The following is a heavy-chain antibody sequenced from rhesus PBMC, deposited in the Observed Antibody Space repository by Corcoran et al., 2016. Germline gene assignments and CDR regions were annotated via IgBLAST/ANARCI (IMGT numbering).Heavy chain of an antibody. D-gene: IGHD4-23*01. CDR1: GGSISSSW. Sequence: QVQLQESCPGLVKPSETLSLTCTVSGGSISSSWWGWIRQPPGEGMEWIGQIYGGSGSTTYNPSLKSRVTISSDTSKNQFSLKLSSVTAADTAVYYCAKVLNTVTSYFDYWGQGVLVTVSS. J-gene: IGHJ4*01. CDR2: IYGGSGST. V-gene: IGHV4-147*01. CDR3: AKVLNTVTSYFDY.